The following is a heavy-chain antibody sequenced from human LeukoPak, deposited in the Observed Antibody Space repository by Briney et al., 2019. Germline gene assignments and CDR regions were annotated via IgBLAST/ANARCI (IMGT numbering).Heavy chain of an antibody. CDR1: GFTFSSYE. CDR2: ISSSGSTI. J-gene: IGHJ4*02. D-gene: IGHD3-22*01. V-gene: IGHV3-48*03. CDR3: ARVLSWGYYYDSSGYYY. Sequence: GGSLRLSCAASGFTFSSYEMNWVRQAPGKGLEWVSYISSSGSTIYYADSVKGRFTISRDNAKNSLYLQMNSLRAEDTAVYYCARVLSWGYYYDSSGYYYWGQGTLATVSS.